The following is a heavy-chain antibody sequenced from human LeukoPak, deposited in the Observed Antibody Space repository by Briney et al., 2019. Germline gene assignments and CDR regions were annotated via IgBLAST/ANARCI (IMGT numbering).Heavy chain of an antibody. V-gene: IGHV4-4*09. CDR1: GGSISSYY. Sequence: SETLSLTCTVSGGSISSYYWSWIRQPPGKGLEWIGYIYTSGSTNYNPSLKSRVTISVDTSKNQFSLKLSSVTAADTAVYYCASSGQWLVPYYFGYWGQGTLVTVSS. J-gene: IGHJ4*02. CDR2: IYTSGST. D-gene: IGHD6-19*01. CDR3: ASSGQWLVPYYFGY.